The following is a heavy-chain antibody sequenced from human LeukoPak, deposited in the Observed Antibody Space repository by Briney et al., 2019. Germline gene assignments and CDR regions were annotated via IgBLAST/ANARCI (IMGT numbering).Heavy chain of an antibody. CDR3: AAVSGISSSDSFDI. D-gene: IGHD6-13*01. V-gene: IGHV1-58*02. J-gene: IGHJ3*02. CDR1: GFTFTTSS. CDR2: VVVGSGNT. Sequence: ASVKVSCKASGFTFTTSSMQWVRQTRGQRLEWIGWVVVGSGNTNYAQKFQERVTITRDMSTSTAYMELSSLRSEDTAVYYCAAVSGISSSDSFDISGQGTMVTVSS.